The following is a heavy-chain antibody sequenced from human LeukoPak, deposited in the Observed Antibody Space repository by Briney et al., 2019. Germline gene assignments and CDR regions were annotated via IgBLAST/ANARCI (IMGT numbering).Heavy chain of an antibody. D-gene: IGHD2-15*01. J-gene: IGHJ5*02. Sequence: ASVKVSCKASGGTFSSYAISWVRQAPGQGLEWMGWINPNSGGTNYAQKFQGRVTMTRDTSISTAYMELSRLRSDDTAVYYCARAVGCSGGSCYSNPWFDPWGQGTLVTVSS. V-gene: IGHV1-2*02. CDR2: INPNSGGT. CDR3: ARAVGCSGGSCYSNPWFDP. CDR1: GGTFSSYA.